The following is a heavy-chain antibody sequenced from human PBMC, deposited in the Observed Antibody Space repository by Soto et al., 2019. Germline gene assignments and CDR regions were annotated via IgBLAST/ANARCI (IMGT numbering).Heavy chain of an antibody. CDR1: GGSFGKSA. J-gene: IGHJ4*02. V-gene: IGHV1-69*13. CDR2: FIPVYRTL. Sequence: GASVKVSCKASGGSFGKSAINWVRQTPGQGLEWLGGFIPVYRTLNYAQKFQGRVTITADESTGTAYMTLSSLASDDTAVYYCATGDIWIGYFTVDSWGQGTRVTVSS. CDR3: ATGDIWIGYFTVDS. D-gene: IGHD3-3*01.